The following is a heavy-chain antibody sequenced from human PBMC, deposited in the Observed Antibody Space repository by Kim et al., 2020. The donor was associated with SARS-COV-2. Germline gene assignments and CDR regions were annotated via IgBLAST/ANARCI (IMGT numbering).Heavy chain of an antibody. V-gene: IGHV3-74*01. CDR2: INYDGSDR. D-gene: IGHD3-3*01. CDR3: ARSPKYYDFFHYALDV. CDR1: GFTFSDFW. Sequence: GGSLRLSCAASGFTFSDFWMHWVRQVPGKGLVWVSHINYDGSDRAYADSVKGRVTISRDNAKNTLFLHMNNLRAEDTALYYCARSPKYYDFFHYALDVWGQETTVSVSS. J-gene: IGHJ6*02.